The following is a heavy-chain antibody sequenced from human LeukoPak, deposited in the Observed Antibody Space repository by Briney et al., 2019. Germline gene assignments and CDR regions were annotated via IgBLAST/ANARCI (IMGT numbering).Heavy chain of an antibody. CDR3: ARVSEGITIFGVVITGNDY. D-gene: IGHD3-3*01. Sequence: ASVKVSCKASGYTFTSHGISWVRQAPGQGLEWMGWISAYNGNTNYAQKLQGRVTMTTDTSTSTAYMELRSLRSDDTAVYYCARVSEGITIFGVVITGNDYWGQGTLVTVSS. J-gene: IGHJ4*02. V-gene: IGHV1-18*01. CDR1: GYTFTSHG. CDR2: ISAYNGNT.